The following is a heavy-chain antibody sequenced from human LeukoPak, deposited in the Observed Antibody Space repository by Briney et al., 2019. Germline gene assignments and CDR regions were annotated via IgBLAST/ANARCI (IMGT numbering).Heavy chain of an antibody. D-gene: IGHD1-26*01. Sequence: GGSLRLSCAASGFTFSSYGMHWVRQAPGKGLEWVAFIRYDGSNKYYADSVKGRFTISRDNSKNTLYLQMNSVRAEDTAVYYCAKDRVIVGATIFDYWGQGTLVTVSS. J-gene: IGHJ4*02. V-gene: IGHV3-30*02. CDR1: GFTFSSYG. CDR2: IRYDGSNK. CDR3: AKDRVIVGATIFDY.